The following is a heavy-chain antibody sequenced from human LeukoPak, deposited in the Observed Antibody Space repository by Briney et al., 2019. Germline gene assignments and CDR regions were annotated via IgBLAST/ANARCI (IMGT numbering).Heavy chain of an antibody. CDR3: ARERTAGAAGAYYYYHYYMDV. J-gene: IGHJ6*03. D-gene: IGHD6-13*01. CDR2: TYYRSKWYN. V-gene: IGHV6-1*01. Sequence: SQTLSLTCAISGDSVSSNSAAWNWIRQSPSRGLEWLGRTYYRSKWYNDYAVSVKSRITINPGTSKNQFSLKLSSVTAADTAVYYCARERTAGAAGAYYYYHYYMDVWGKGTTVTISS. CDR1: GDSVSSNSAA.